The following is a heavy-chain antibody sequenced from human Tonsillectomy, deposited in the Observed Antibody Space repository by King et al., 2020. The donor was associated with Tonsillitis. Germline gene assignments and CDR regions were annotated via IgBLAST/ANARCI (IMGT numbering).Heavy chain of an antibody. Sequence: VQLVESGGGVVQPGRSLRLSCAASGFTFSSFGMHWVRQAPGKRLEWVAVIWYDGSTKYYADSVKGRFTISRDNSKNTLYLQMNSLRAEDTAVYYCAKDEASSSSFPSYWGQGTLVTVSS. CDR2: IWYDGSTK. CDR1: GFTFSSFG. J-gene: IGHJ4*02. D-gene: IGHD6-6*01. CDR3: AKDEASSSSFPSY. V-gene: IGHV3-33*06.